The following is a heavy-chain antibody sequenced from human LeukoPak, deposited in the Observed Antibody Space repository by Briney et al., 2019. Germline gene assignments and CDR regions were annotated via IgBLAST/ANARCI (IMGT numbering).Heavy chain of an antibody. J-gene: IGHJ4*02. D-gene: IGHD4-23*01. CDR1: GGSFSGYY. CDR3: ASIDYGGNRVFDY. CDR2: INHSGST. Sequence: SETLSLTCAVYGGSFSGYYWSWIRQPPGKGLEWIGEINHSGSTNYNPFLKSRVTISVDTSKNQFSLKLSSVTAADTAIYYCASIDYGGNRVFDYWGQGTLVTVSS. V-gene: IGHV4-34*01.